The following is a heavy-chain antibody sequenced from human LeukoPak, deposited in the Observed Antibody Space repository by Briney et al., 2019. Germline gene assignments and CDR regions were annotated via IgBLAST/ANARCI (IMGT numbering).Heavy chain of an antibody. Sequence: PGGSLRLSCAASGFTFSSCAMSWVRQAPGKGLEWVSGISDGGGTTNYADAVKGRFTISRDKSKNTLFLQMNSLRAEDAAVYYCAKSYGDYLGYFDSWGQGTWSPSPQ. CDR3: AKSYGDYLGYFDS. V-gene: IGHV3-23*01. CDR2: ISDGGGTT. CDR1: GFTFSSCA. J-gene: IGHJ4*02. D-gene: IGHD4-17*01.